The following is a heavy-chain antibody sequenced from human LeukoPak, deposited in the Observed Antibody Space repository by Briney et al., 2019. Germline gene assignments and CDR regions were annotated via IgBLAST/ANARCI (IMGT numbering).Heavy chain of an antibody. CDR2: IYYSGST. J-gene: IGHJ4*02. D-gene: IGHD2-15*01. V-gene: IGHV4-61*01. CDR1: GGSVSSGSYY. CDR3: ARDSLTGALTLDY. Sequence: SETLSLTCTVSGGSVSSGSYYWSWIRQPPGKGLEWIGYIYYSGSTNYNPSLKSRVTISVDTSKNQFSLKLSSVTAADTAVYYCARDSLTGALTLDYWGQGTLVTVSS.